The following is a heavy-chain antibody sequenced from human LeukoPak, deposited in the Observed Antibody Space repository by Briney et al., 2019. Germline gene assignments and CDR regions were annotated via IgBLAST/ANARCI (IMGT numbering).Heavy chain of an antibody. J-gene: IGHJ4*02. CDR2: ISGSGGST. CDR3: ANSIAAAGTLAFDY. Sequence: PGGSLRLSCAASGFTFSSYAMSWVRQAPGKGLEWVSAISGSGGSTYYADSVKGRFPLSRDNSKNTLYLQMNSLRAEDTAVYYCANSIAAAGTLAFDYWGQGTLVTVSS. CDR1: GFTFSSYA. V-gene: IGHV3-23*01. D-gene: IGHD6-13*01.